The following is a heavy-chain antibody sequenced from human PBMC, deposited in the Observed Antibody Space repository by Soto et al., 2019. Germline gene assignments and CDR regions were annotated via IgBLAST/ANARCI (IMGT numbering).Heavy chain of an antibody. J-gene: IGHJ5*02. CDR2: IIPILGIA. D-gene: IGHD1-26*01. V-gene: IGHV1-69*04. CDR1: GGTFSGYT. CDR3: ARDLGIVGATTYYNWFDP. Sequence: GASVKVSCKASGGTFSGYTISWVRQAPGQGLEWMGRIIPILGIANYAQKFQGRVTITADKSTSTAYMELSSLRSEDTAVYYCARDLGIVGATTYYNWFDPWGQGTLVTVSS.